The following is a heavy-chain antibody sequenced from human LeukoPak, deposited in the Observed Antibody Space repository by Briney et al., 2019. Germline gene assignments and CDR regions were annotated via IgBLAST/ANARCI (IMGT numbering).Heavy chain of an antibody. V-gene: IGHV3-30*02. Sequence: GGSLRLSCAASGFTFSSYEMNWVRQAPGKGLEWVAFIRYDGSNKYYADSVKGRFTISRDNSKNTLYLQMNSLRAEDTAVYYCAKGASGYSSGWYHWYFDLWGRGTLVTVSS. J-gene: IGHJ2*01. D-gene: IGHD6-19*01. CDR1: GFTFSSYE. CDR2: IRYDGSNK. CDR3: AKGASGYSSGWYHWYFDL.